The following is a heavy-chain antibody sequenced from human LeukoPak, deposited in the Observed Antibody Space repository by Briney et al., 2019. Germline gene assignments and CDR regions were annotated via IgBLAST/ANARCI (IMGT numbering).Heavy chain of an antibody. V-gene: IGHV3-23*01. J-gene: IGHJ3*02. Sequence: PGGSLRLSCAASGFTFSSYGMSWVRQAPGKGLEWVSAISGSGGSTYYADSVKGRFTISRDNSKNTLYLQMNSLRAEDTAVYYCAKDLNIYYDSSGYYGAFDIWGQGTMVTVSS. CDR2: ISGSGGST. CDR1: GFTFSSYG. CDR3: AKDLNIYYDSSGYYGAFDI. D-gene: IGHD3-22*01.